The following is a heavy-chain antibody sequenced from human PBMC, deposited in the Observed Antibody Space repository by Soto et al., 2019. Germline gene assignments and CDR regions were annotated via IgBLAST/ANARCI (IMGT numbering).Heavy chain of an antibody. D-gene: IGHD2-15*01. CDR3: ASTGYCSGGSCYSGLPDGYFDL. V-gene: IGHV4-31*03. CDR1: GGSISSGGYY. CDR2: IYYSGST. Sequence: QVQLQESGPGLVKPSQTLSLTCTVSGGSISSGGYYWSWIRQHPGKGLEWIGYIYYSGSTYYNPSLKRRVTISVDTSKNQFFLKLSSVTAADTAVYYCASTGYCSGGSCYSGLPDGYFDLWGRGTLVTVSS. J-gene: IGHJ2*01.